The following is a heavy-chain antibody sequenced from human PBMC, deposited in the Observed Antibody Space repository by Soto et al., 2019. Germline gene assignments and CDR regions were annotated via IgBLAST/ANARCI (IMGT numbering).Heavy chain of an antibody. Sequence: PSETLSLTCTVSGGSISSYYCSRIRQPPAKGLEWIGSIYYSGSTYYNPSLKSRVTISVDTSKNQFSLKLSSVTAADTAVYYCASFIAARPGYYYYYMEVWGKGTTVTVSS. CDR2: IYYSGST. CDR1: GGSISSYY. D-gene: IGHD6-6*01. V-gene: IGHV4-59*05. J-gene: IGHJ6*03. CDR3: ASFIAARPGYYYYYMEV.